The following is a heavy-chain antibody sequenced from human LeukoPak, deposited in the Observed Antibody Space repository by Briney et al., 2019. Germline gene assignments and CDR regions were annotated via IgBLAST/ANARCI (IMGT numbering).Heavy chain of an antibody. V-gene: IGHV3-9*01. CDR3: AKDIGGDFWSGSPFDY. J-gene: IGHJ4*02. Sequence: GGSLRLSCAASGFTFDDYAMRWVREAPGQGLEWVSGISWNSGSIGYADSVKGRFTISRDNAKNSLYLQMNSLRAEDTALYYCAKDIGGDFWSGSPFDYWGQGTLVTVSS. D-gene: IGHD3-3*01. CDR2: ISWNSGSI. CDR1: GFTFDDYA.